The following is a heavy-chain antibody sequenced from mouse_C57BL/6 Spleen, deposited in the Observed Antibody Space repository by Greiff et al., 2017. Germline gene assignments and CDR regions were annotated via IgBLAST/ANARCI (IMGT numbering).Heavy chain of an antibody. D-gene: IGHD1-1*01. Sequence: VKLQQPGAELVRPGSSVKLSCKASGYTFTSYWMDWVKQRPGQGLEWIGNIYPSDSETHYNQKFKDKATLTVDKSSSTAYMQLSSLTSEDSAVYYGARGAITTVVAFDYWGQGTTLTVSS. CDR2: IYPSDSET. CDR3: ARGAITTVVAFDY. J-gene: IGHJ2*01. V-gene: IGHV1-61*01. CDR1: GYTFTSYW.